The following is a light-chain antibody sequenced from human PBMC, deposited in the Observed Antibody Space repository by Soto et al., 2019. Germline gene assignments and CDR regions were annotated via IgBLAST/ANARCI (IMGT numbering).Light chain of an antibody. V-gene: IGLV1-40*01. J-gene: IGLJ2*01. CDR3: QSYDSSLSDVV. CDR1: SSNIGAGYD. CDR2: GNS. Sequence: QSVLTQPPSVAGAPGQRVTLTCTGSSSNIGAGYDVHWYQQLPGTAPKLLIYGNSNRPSGVPDRFSGSKSGTSASLAITGLQAEDEADYYGQSYDSSLSDVVFGGGTNLTVL.